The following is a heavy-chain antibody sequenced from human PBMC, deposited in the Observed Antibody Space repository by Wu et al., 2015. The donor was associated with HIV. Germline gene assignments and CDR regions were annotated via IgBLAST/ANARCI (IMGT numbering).Heavy chain of an antibody. CDR3: ARRAYDSSGNWFDP. J-gene: IGHJ5*02. CDR2: INPNSGGT. CDR1: GYTFTGFY. Sequence: QVQLVQSGAELKKPGASVKVSCKASGYTFTGFYLHWVRQAPGQGLEWMGWINPNSGGTTYAQKFQGRVTMTTDTSINTAYMDLSRLGSDDTAVYYCARRAYDSSGNWFDPWGQGTLVTVSS. D-gene: IGHD3-22*01. V-gene: IGHV1-2*02.